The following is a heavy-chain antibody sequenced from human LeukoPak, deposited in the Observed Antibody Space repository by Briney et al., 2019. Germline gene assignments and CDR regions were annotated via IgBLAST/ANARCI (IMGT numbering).Heavy chain of an antibody. CDR1: GYTFTTYG. CDR3: ARAQEGNRRWDAFDI. D-gene: IGHD1-14*01. V-gene: IGHV1-46*01. J-gene: IGHJ3*02. Sequence: ASVKVSCKASGYTFTTYGISWVRQAPGQGLEWMGIINPSGGSTSYAQKFQGRVTMTRDTSTSTVYMELSSLRSEDTAVYYCARAQEGNRRWDAFDIWGQGTMVTVSS. CDR2: INPSGGST.